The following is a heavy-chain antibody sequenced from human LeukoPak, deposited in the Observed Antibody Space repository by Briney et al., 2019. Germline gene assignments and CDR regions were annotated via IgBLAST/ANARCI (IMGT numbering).Heavy chain of an antibody. CDR2: ISGSGGST. D-gene: IGHD5-18*01. V-gene: IGHV3-23*01. J-gene: IGHJ4*02. Sequence: GGSLRLSCAASGFTFSSYAMSWVRQAPGKGLEWVSAISGSGGSTYYADSVKGRFTISRDNSKNTLYLQMNTLRAEDTAVYYCAKDKRDVDTAMVTWLDYWGQGTLVTVSS. CDR3: AKDKRDVDTAMVTWLDY. CDR1: GFTFSSYA.